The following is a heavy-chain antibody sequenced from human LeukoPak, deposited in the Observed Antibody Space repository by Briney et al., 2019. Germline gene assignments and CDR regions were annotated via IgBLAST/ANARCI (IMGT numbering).Heavy chain of an antibody. D-gene: IGHD2/OR15-2a*01. J-gene: IGHJ6*03. Sequence: GASVKVSCKASGGTFRNYIINWVRQAPGQGLEWMGGIIPIFGTANYTQKFQGRITITADESTGTTYMELSSLKSEDTAVYYCARDLLADFYTKDSYFYIDVWGKGTTVTVSS. CDR2: IIPIFGTA. CDR1: GGTFRNYI. CDR3: ARDLLADFYTKDSYFYIDV. V-gene: IGHV1-69*13.